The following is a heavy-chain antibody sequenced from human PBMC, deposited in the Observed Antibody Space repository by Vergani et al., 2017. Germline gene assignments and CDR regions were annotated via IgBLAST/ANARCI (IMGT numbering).Heavy chain of an antibody. V-gene: IGHV1-24*01. Sequence: QVQLVQSGAEVKKPGASVKVSCKVSGYIITELSMHWVRQAPGQGLEWMGGFDPEDGETIYAQKFQGRVTMTEDTSTDTAYMELSSLRSEDTAVYYCATGYSNYDYYYYMDVWGKGTTVTVSS. D-gene: IGHD4-11*01. CDR3: ATGYSNYDYYYYMDV. CDR1: GYIITELS. J-gene: IGHJ6*03. CDR2: FDPEDGET.